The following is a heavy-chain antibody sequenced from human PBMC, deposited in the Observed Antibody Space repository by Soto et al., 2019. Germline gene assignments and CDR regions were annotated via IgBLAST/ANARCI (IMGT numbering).Heavy chain of an antibody. J-gene: IGHJ4*02. CDR3: TSAHEGSGRPTRH. D-gene: IGHD3-10*01. CDR2: IKSKTDGGTT. Sequence: EVQLVESGGGLVKPGGSLRLSCAASGFTFSNAWMSWVRQAPGKGLEWVGRIKSKTDGGTTDYAAPVKGRFTISRDDSKNTLYLQMNSLKTEDTAVYYCTSAHEGSGRPTRHWGQGTLVTVS. CDR1: GFTFSNAW. V-gene: IGHV3-15*01.